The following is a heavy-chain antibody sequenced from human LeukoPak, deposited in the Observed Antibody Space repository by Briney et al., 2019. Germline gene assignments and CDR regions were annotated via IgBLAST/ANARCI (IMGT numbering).Heavy chain of an antibody. J-gene: IGHJ6*02. CDR3: TRGSFGGRLLDV. V-gene: IGHV3-74*01. CDR2: INSDGSST. CDR1: GFTFSSYW. D-gene: IGHD3-16*01. Sequence: GGSLRLSCAASGFTFSSYWMHWVRQAPGKGLVWVSRINSDGSSTSYADSVKGRFTISRDNAKNTLYLQMNSLRAEDTAVYYCTRGSFGGRLLDVWGQGTTVTVSS.